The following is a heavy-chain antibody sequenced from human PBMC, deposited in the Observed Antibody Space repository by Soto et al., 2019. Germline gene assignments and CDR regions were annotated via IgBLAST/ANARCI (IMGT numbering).Heavy chain of an antibody. D-gene: IGHD3-16*01. V-gene: IGHV4-59*12. CDR3: GSGGNWFDP. Sequence: PSETLSLTCNVSGVSISNYYWTWVRQSPEKGLVWIDYMYYNDNLNYNPSLKRRVTISIDTSTNQFSLTLKSVTAADTAVSYCGSGGNWFDPWGQGVLVTVSS. CDR2: MYYNDNL. J-gene: IGHJ5*02. CDR1: GVSISNYY.